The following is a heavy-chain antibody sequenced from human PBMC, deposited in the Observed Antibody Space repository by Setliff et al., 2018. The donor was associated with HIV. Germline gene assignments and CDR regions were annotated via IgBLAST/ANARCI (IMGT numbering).Heavy chain of an antibody. J-gene: IGHJ6*03. D-gene: IGHD5-12*01. CDR1: GGSINNYF. CDR2: LYYTGRA. CDR3: ARDGYNYKKGTSYMDV. Sequence: ETLSLTCTVSGGSINNYFWSWIRQPPGKGLEWLGCLYYTGRANYNPSLKSRLTVSVDTSKNQFSLKLSSMTAADTAVYYCARDGYNYKKGTSYMDVWGKGTTVTVSS. V-gene: IGHV4-59*01.